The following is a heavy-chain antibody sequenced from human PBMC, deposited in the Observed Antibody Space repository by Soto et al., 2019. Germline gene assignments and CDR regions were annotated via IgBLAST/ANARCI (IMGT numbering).Heavy chain of an antibody. V-gene: IGHV3-23*01. CDR1: GFTFSTYA. CDR2: VSASGLNT. CDR3: ARASPYYDILTGYYAYYFDY. D-gene: IGHD3-9*01. Sequence: PGGSLRLSCAASGFTFSTYAMAWVRQAPGKGLEWVSGVSASGLNTDYADPVKGRFYISRDNSKNTVSLHMNSLRAEDTALYYCARASPYYDILTGYYAYYFDYWGQGTLVTVSS. J-gene: IGHJ4*02.